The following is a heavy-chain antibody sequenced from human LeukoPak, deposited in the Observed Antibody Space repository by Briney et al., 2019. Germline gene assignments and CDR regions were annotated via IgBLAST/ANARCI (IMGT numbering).Heavy chain of an antibody. Sequence: SETLSLTCTVSGGSISSGDYYWSWLRQPPGKGLEWIGYIYYSGSTYYNPSLKSRVTISVDTSKNQFSLKLSSVTAADTAVYYCAREGYSSSWYEDDAFDIWGQGTMVTVSS. D-gene: IGHD6-13*01. CDR3: AREGYSSSWYEDDAFDI. V-gene: IGHV4-30-4*01. CDR1: GGSISSGDYY. J-gene: IGHJ3*02. CDR2: IYYSGST.